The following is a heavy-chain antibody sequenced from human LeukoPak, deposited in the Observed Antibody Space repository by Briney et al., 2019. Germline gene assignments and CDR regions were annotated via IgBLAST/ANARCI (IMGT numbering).Heavy chain of an antibody. J-gene: IGHJ4*02. CDR3: VRRVKYSSGWFSGMDFDD. V-gene: IGHV5-10-1*01. D-gene: IGHD6-19*01. CDR2: IDPSDSYT. CDR1: GYSFTSHW. Sequence: GESLKTSCKGSGYSFTSHWITWVRQMPGKGLEWMGRIDPSDSYTNYSPSIQGHVTISADKSINTAYLHWSRLKASDTAMYYCVRRVKYSSGWFSGMDFDDWGQGTLVTVSS.